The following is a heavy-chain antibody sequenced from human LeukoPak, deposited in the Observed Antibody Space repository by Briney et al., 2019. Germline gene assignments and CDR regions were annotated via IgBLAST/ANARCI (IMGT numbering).Heavy chain of an antibody. CDR3: ARVGDRKYYSDSSGYYYWFDP. V-gene: IGHV4-59*01. J-gene: IGHJ5*02. D-gene: IGHD3-22*01. CDR1: GGSISSYY. Sequence: PSETLSLTCTVSGGSISSYYWSWIRQPPGKGLEWIGYIYYSGSTNYNPSLKSRVSISVDTSKNQFSLKLNSVTAADTAVYYCARVGDRKYYSDSSGYYYWFDPWGQGTLVTVSS. CDR2: IYYSGST.